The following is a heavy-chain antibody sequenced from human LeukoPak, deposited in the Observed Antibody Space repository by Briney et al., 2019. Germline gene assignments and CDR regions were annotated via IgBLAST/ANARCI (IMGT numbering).Heavy chain of an antibody. CDR3: AKDITMIVVVIPTYDAFDI. D-gene: IGHD3-22*01. Sequence: PGRSLRLSCAASGFTFSSYAMSWVRQAPGKGLEWVSAISGSGGSTYYADSVKGRFTISRDNSKTTLYLQMNSLRAEDTAVYYCAKDITMIVVVIPTYDAFDIWGQGTVVTVSS. V-gene: IGHV3-23*01. J-gene: IGHJ3*02. CDR1: GFTFSSYA. CDR2: ISGSGGST.